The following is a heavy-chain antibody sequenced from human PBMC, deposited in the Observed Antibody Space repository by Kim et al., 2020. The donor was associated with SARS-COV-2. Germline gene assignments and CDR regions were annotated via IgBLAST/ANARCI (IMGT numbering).Heavy chain of an antibody. J-gene: IGHJ4*02. D-gene: IGHD3-10*01. CDR2: ISSSSSYI. CDR1: GFTFSSYS. V-gene: IGHV3-21*01. CDR3: ARDLDGSGSSFDY. Sequence: GGSLRLSCAASGFTFSSYSMNWVRQAPGKGLEWVSSISSSSSYIYYADSVKGRFTISRDNAKNSLYLQMNSLRAEDTAVYYRARDLDGSGSSFDYWGQGTLVTVSS.